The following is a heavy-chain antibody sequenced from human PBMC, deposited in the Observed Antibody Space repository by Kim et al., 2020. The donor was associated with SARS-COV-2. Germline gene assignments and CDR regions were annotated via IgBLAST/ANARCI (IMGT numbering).Heavy chain of an antibody. CDR3: AREEDYYDSSGSAPGY. J-gene: IGHJ4*02. D-gene: IGHD3-22*01. V-gene: IGHV3-11*04. Sequence: SVKGRFTISRDNAKNSLYLQMNSLRAEDTAVYYCAREEDYYDSSGSAPGYWGQGTLVTVSS.